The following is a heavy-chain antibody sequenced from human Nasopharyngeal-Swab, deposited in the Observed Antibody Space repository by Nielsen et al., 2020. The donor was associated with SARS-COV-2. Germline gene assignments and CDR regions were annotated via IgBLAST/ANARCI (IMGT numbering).Heavy chain of an antibody. CDR1: GFIFGDYA. CDR2: IRSKTYGGAP. Sequence: GESLKISCTTSGFIFGDYAMSWFRQAPGKGLEWVGFIRSKTYGGAPEYAPSVKGRFTISRDGAESIAYLHMNSLETEDTGVYYCARSVGSYYGQGAFDIWGQGTMVTVSS. J-gene: IGHJ3*02. V-gene: IGHV3-49*01. CDR3: ARSVGSYYGQGAFDI. D-gene: IGHD1-26*01.